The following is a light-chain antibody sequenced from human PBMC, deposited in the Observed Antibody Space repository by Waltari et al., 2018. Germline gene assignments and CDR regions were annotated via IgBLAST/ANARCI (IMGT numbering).Light chain of an antibody. CDR2: GAS. CDR3: QQSYSTLPFT. J-gene: IGKJ3*01. CDR1: QSISNQ. Sequence: DIQMTQSPSSLSASVGDRVTITSRASQSISNQLNWYQQKTGEAPKLLIYGASRLQSGVPSRFSGSGSGTDFALTISSLQPEDFATYYCQQSYSTLPFTFGPGTKVDFK. V-gene: IGKV1-39*01.